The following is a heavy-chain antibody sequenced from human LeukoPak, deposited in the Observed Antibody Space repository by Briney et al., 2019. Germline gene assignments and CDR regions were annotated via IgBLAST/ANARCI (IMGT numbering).Heavy chain of an antibody. Sequence: GGSLRLSCAASGFTFSSYWMTWIRQAPGRGLEWVASIKQDGSEKYYVDSVKGRFTISRDNAKNSLYLQMNSLRAEDTAVYYCARDTGGGYSCYDCWGQGTLVTVSS. D-gene: IGHD5-18*01. CDR1: GFTFSSYW. J-gene: IGHJ4*02. CDR3: ARDTGGGYSCYDC. V-gene: IGHV3-7*01. CDR2: IKQDGSEK.